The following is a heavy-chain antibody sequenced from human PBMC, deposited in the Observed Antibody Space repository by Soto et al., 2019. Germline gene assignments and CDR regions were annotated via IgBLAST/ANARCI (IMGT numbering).Heavy chain of an antibody. CDR3: AKLGAAVSGFFDF. CDR2: VSFDGSHK. CDR1: GFTFRSYA. J-gene: IGHJ5*01. D-gene: IGHD3-3*01. V-gene: IGHV3-30*18. Sequence: QVQLVQSGGGVVQPGGSLRLSCAASGFTFRSYAIHWVRQAPGKGLEWVADVSFDGSHKTYAVPVRGRFTLSRDNSKKTVYLQMNSLRAEDTAVYYCAKLGAAVSGFFDFWGQGTQVAVSS.